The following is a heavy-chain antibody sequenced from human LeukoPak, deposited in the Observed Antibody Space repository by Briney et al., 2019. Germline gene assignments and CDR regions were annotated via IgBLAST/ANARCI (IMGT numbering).Heavy chain of an antibody. CDR2: ISSSGSTI. J-gene: IGHJ4*02. CDR1: GFTFSDYY. D-gene: IGHD3-9*01. V-gene: IGHV3-11*01. Sequence: GGSLRLSCAASGFTFSDYYMSWIRQAPGKGLEWVSYISSSGSTIYYADSVKGRFTISRDNAKNSLYLQMNSLRAEDTAVYYCARDQSGHDILTGYPDYWGQGTLVTVSS. CDR3: ARDQSGHDILTGYPDY.